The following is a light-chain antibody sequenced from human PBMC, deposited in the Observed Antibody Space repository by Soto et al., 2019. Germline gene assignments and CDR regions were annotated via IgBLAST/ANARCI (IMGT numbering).Light chain of an antibody. CDR1: QGVSSN. V-gene: IGKV3-15*01. Sequence: DMGITQLRAHGPRCLAERPKLSGRANQGVSSNLAWYQQKPGQAPRLLIYGASTRSTGIPARFSGGGSWREFTLTIISLQSAGFEVSFCQQYNNWPPLTFSQGTRLEIK. CDR2: GAS. CDR3: QQYNNWPPLT. J-gene: IGKJ5*01.